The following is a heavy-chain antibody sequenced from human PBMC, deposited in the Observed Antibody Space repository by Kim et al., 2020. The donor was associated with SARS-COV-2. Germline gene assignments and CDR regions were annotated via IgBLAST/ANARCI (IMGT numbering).Heavy chain of an antibody. CDR3: ARQHCSSTSCYLRYYGMDV. J-gene: IGHJ6*02. Sequence: GESLKISCKGSGYSFTSYWIGWVRQMPGKGLEWMGIIYPGDSDTRYSPSFQGQVTISADKSISTAYLQWSSLKASDTAMYYCARQHCSSTSCYLRYYGMDVWGQGTTVTVSS. V-gene: IGHV5-51*01. D-gene: IGHD2-2*01. CDR1: GYSFTSYW. CDR2: IYPGDSDT.